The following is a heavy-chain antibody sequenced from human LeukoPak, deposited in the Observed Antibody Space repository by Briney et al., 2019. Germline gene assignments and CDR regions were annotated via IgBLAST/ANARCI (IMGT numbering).Heavy chain of an antibody. CDR1: GFTFSSYS. CDR2: ISSSSSYT. Sequence: GGSLRLSCAASGFTFSSYSMNWVRQAPGKGLEWVSSISSSSSYTYYADSVKGRFTISRDNSKNTLYLQMNSLRAEDTAVYYCAKKSYYYYYMDVWGKGTTVTVSS. J-gene: IGHJ6*03. CDR3: AKKSYYYYYMDV. V-gene: IGHV3-21*04.